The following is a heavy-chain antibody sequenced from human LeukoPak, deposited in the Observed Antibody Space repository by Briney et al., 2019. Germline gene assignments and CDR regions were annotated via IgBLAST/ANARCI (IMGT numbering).Heavy chain of an antibody. V-gene: IGHV4-59*01. CDR3: ARQLELNYYYYYMDV. CDR1: GGSISSYY. CDR2: IYYSGST. J-gene: IGHJ6*03. Sequence: SETLSLTCTVSGGSISSYYWSWIRQPPGKGLEWFGYIYYSGSTNYNPSLKSRVTISVDTSKNQFSLKLSSVTAADTAVYYCARQLELNYYYYYMDVWGKGTTVTVSS. D-gene: IGHD1-1*01.